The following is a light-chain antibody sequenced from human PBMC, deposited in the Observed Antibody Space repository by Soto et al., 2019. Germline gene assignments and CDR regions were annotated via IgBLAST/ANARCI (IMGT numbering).Light chain of an antibody. CDR2: GAS. V-gene: IGKV3-15*01. CDR3: QQYINLWT. J-gene: IGKJ1*01. Sequence: IVMTQSPSTLSVSPGERVTLSCRASQSVSSNLAWYQQKPGQSPRLLIYGASTRATGIPARFSGSGSGTEFTLTISSLQSEDFAVYYCQQYINLWTFG. CDR1: QSVSSN.